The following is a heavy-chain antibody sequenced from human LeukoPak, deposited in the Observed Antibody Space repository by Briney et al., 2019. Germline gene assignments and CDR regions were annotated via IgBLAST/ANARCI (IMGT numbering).Heavy chain of an antibody. Sequence: GASVKVSCKASGYTFTRYGMNWVRQAPGQGLEWMGWINTNTGNPTYAQGFTGRFVFSLDTSVSTAYLQISSLKAEDTAVYYCARDGYSYDNEAGDYWGQGTLVTVSS. CDR1: GYTFTRYG. CDR3: ARDGYSYDNEAGDY. D-gene: IGHD5-18*01. CDR2: INTNTGNP. J-gene: IGHJ4*02. V-gene: IGHV7-4-1*02.